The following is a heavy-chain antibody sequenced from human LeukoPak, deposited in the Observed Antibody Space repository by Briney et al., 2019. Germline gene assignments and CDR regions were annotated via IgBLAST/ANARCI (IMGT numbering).Heavy chain of an antibody. CDR2: IWYDGSDK. CDR3: ARDNPITIHYYGMDV. Sequence: GGSLRPSCAASGFTFSSYGMHWVRQAPGKGLEWVAVIWYDGSDKYYADSVKGRFTISRDNSKNTLYLQMNSLRAEDTAVYYCARDNPITIHYYGMDVWGQGTTVTVSS. J-gene: IGHJ6*02. V-gene: IGHV3-33*01. CDR1: GFTFSSYG. D-gene: IGHD3-10*01.